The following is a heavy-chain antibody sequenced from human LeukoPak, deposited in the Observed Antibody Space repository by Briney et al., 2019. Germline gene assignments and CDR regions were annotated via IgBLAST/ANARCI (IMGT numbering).Heavy chain of an antibody. CDR2: ISYDGSSK. D-gene: IGHD2-2*01. CDR1: EFTFSSYA. V-gene: IGHV3-30-3*01. J-gene: IGHJ4*02. Sequence: GGSLRLSCAASEFTFSSYAMHWVRQAPGKGLEWVAVISYDGSSKYYADSVKGRFTISRDNSRNTLYLEMNSLRAEDTAVYYCEGYCTSAGCYSSYWGQGTLVTVSS. CDR3: EGYCTSAGCYSSY.